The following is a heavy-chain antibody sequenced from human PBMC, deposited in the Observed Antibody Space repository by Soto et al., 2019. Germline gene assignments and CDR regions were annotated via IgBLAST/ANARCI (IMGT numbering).Heavy chain of an antibody. CDR3: VSNSGYEHFDF. V-gene: IGHV4-59*11. D-gene: IGHD5-12*01. CDR1: GGSIRSHY. CDR2: IYHSGAT. Sequence: PSETLSLTCTVSGGSIRSHYWSWVRQPPGKGLEWIGYIYHSGATNYNPPLKSRITMSVDTSKSQFSLKLRSVTAADTAVYYCVSNSGYEHFDFWGQGTLVTVSS. J-gene: IGHJ4*02.